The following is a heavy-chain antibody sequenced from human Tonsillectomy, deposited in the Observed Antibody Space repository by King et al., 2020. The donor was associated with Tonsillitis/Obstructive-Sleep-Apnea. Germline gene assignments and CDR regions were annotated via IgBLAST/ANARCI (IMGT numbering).Heavy chain of an antibody. D-gene: IGHD2-2*02. Sequence: QLQESGPGLVKPSETLSLTCTVSGGSISSSSYYWGWIRQPPGKGLEWIGSIYYSGSTYYNPSLKSRVNISVDTSKNQFSLKLSSVTAADTAVYYCARGRGYCSSTSCYMGEFDYWGQGTLVTVSS. CDR3: ARGRGYCSSTSCYMGEFDY. V-gene: IGHV4-39*01. CDR1: GGSISSSSYY. J-gene: IGHJ4*02. CDR2: IYYSGST.